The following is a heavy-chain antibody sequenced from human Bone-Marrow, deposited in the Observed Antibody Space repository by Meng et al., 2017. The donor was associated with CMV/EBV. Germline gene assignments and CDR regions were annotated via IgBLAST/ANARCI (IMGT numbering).Heavy chain of an antibody. D-gene: IGHD2-2*01. CDR3: ATVGEYPYYFDY. CDR1: GYTLTELS. V-gene: IGHV1-24*01. J-gene: IGHJ4*02. Sequence: QVQLVQSGAEVKQPGASGKVSCKVSGYTLTELSMHWVRQAPGKGLEWMGGFDPEDGETIYAQKFQGRATMTEDTSTDTAYMELSSLRSEDTAVYYCATVGEYPYYFDYWGQGTLVTVSS. CDR2: FDPEDGET.